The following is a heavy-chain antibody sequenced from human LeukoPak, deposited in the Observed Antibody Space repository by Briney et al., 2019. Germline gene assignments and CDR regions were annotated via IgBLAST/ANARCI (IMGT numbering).Heavy chain of an antibody. CDR3: TRGGCSSTSCYTAFDI. J-gene: IGHJ3*02. Sequence: SETLSFTCTVSGCSISSGDYYWSWIRQHPGKGLEWIGYIYYSGNTYYNPSLKSRVTISVDTSKNQFSLKLSSVTAADTAVYYCTRGGCSSTSCYTAFDIWGQGTMVTVSS. CDR1: GCSISSGDYY. CDR2: IYYSGNT. D-gene: IGHD2-2*02. V-gene: IGHV4-31*03.